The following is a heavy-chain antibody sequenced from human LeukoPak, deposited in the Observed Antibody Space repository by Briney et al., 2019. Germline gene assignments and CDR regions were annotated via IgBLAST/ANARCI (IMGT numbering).Heavy chain of an antibody. J-gene: IGHJ6*03. V-gene: IGHV3-74*01. CDR3: ARVAAAGTYDFYYMDV. D-gene: IGHD6-13*01. CDR1: GFTFSSYW. CDR2: INTDDSST. Sequence: PGGSLRLSCAASGFTFSSYWMHWVRQAPGKGLVWVSRINTDDSSTTYADTVKGRFTISRDNSKNTLYLQMNSLRAEDTAVYYCARVAAAGTYDFYYMDVWGKGTTVTVSS.